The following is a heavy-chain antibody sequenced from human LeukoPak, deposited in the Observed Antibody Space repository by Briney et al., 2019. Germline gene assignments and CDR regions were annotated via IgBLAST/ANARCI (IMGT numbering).Heavy chain of an antibody. D-gene: IGHD1-26*01. CDR1: GGSLSSAGYY. Sequence: SQTLSLTCTVSGGSLSSAGYYWSWIRQHPGKGLEWIGYIYYSGSTHYNPSLKSRVTMSIDTSKNQFSLNLSSVTAADTAVYYCARHGDSGSYSFDYWGRGTLVTVSS. CDR2: IYYSGST. CDR3: ARHGDSGSYSFDY. V-gene: IGHV4-31*03. J-gene: IGHJ4*02.